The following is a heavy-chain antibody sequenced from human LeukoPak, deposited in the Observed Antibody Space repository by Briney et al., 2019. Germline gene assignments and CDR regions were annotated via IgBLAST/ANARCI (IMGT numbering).Heavy chain of an antibody. CDR3: AKDRNWPYYFDY. CDR1: GFTFSSYG. V-gene: IGHV3-30*02. Sequence: GGSLRLSCAASGFTFSSYGMHWVRQAPGKGLEWVAFIRYDGSNKYYADSVKGRFTISRDNSKNTLYLQMNSLRAEDTAVYYCAKDRNWPYYFDYWGQGTLVTVSS. CDR2: IRYDGSNK. D-gene: IGHD5-24*01. J-gene: IGHJ4*02.